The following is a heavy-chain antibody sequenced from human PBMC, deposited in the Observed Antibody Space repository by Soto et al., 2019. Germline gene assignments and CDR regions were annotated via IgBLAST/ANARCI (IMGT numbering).Heavy chain of an antibody. J-gene: IGHJ5*02. CDR1: GGSISSGGYY. Sequence: PSETLSLTCTVSGGSISSGGYYWSWIRQHPGKGLEWIGYIYYSGSTYYNPSLKSRVTISVDTSKNQFSLKLSSVTAADTAVYYCATEISGPNWFDPWGQGTLVTVSS. CDR3: ATEISGPNWFDP. D-gene: IGHD2-15*01. V-gene: IGHV4-31*03. CDR2: IYYSGST.